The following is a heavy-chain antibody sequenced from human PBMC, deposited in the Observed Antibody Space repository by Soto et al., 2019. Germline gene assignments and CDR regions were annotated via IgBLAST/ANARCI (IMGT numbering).Heavy chain of an antibody. CDR3: ARDIRGAN. CDR1: GFTFSSYS. D-gene: IGHD3-10*01. Sequence: GGSLRLSCAASGFTFSSYSMNWVRQAPGKGLEWVSSISSSSSYIYYADSVKGRFTISRDNAKNSVYLQMSSLRAEDTAIYYCARDIRGANWGQGTLVTVSS. V-gene: IGHV3-21*04. J-gene: IGHJ4*02. CDR2: ISSSSSYI.